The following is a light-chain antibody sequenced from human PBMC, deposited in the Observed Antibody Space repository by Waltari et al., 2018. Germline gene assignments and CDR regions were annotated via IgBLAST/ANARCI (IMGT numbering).Light chain of an antibody. Sequence: EIMLTQSPGTLSLSPGERATLSCRASQGISKYLAWYQHKPGQPPRLLIYDASSRATGIPDRFSGSGSGTDFSLTISRLEPEDFAVYYCQKYGSLPATFGQGTKVEIK. CDR3: QKYGSLPAT. J-gene: IGKJ1*01. CDR2: DAS. V-gene: IGKV3-20*01. CDR1: QGISKY.